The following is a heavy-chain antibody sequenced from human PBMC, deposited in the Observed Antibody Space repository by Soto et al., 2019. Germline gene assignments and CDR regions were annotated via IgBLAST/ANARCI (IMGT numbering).Heavy chain of an antibody. CDR3: TRHPHGGGAAAGTYYYYGMDV. Sequence: TGGSLRLSCAASWFTFSGSAMHWVRQASGKGLEWVGRIRSKANSYATAYAASVKGRFTISRDDSKNTAYLQMNSLKTEDTAVYYCTRHPHGGGAAAGTYYYYGMDVWGQGTTVTVSS. V-gene: IGHV3-73*01. D-gene: IGHD6-13*01. CDR2: IRSKANSYAT. CDR1: WFTFSGSA. J-gene: IGHJ6*02.